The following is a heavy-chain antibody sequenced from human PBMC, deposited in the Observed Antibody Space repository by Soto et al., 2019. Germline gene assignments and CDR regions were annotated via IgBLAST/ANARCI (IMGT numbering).Heavy chain of an antibody. Sequence: QLQLQESGPGLVKPSETLSLTCTVSGGSISSSSYYWGWIRQPPGKGLEWIGSIYYSGSTYYNPSLKSRVTISVDTSKTEFSLTLSSVTAADTAVYYCARLCQNVLRYFAWLTWYFDLWGRGTLVTVSS. J-gene: IGHJ2*01. CDR2: IYYSGST. D-gene: IGHD3-9*01. CDR1: GGSISSSSYY. CDR3: ARLCQNVLRYFAWLTWYFDL. V-gene: IGHV4-39*01.